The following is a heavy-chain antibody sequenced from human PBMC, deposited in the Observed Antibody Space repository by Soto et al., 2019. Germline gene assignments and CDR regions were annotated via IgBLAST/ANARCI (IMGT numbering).Heavy chain of an antibody. CDR3: ARGVVAAGGTHHDY. Sequence: QVQLVESGGGVVQPGRSLRLSCAASGFSFSSYGMHWVRQAPGKGLEWVAVIWHDGSYKYYADSVKGRFTISRDNSKNTLYLQINNLRAEDTAVYYCARGVVAAGGTHHDYWGQGTLVTVSS. J-gene: IGHJ4*02. V-gene: IGHV3-33*01. CDR1: GFSFSSYG. CDR2: IWHDGSYK. D-gene: IGHD6-13*01.